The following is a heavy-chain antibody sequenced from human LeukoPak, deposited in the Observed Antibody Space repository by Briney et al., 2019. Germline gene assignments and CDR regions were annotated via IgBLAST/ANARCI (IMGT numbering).Heavy chain of an antibody. CDR2: ISYDGSDK. CDR3: ARDRGYSYGSGGGFDY. J-gene: IGHJ4*02. V-gene: IGHV3-30*03. CDR1: GFTFSDYG. D-gene: IGHD5-18*01. Sequence: PGGSLRLSCAASGFTFSDYGMHWVRQAPGKGLEWVTFISYDGSDKYYADSVKGRFTISRDNSKNTLYLQMNSLRAEDTAVYYCARDRGYSYGSGGGFDYWGQGTLVTVSS.